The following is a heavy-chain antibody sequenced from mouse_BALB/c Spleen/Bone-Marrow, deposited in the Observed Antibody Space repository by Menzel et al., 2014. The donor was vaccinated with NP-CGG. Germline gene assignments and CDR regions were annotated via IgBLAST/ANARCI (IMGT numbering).Heavy chain of an antibody. V-gene: IGHV5-4*02. CDR3: ANYYGSTWFAY. CDR2: ISDGGNYT. J-gene: IGHJ3*01. D-gene: IGHD1-1*01. CDR1: GFTFSDYY. Sequence: EVKLMESGGGLVKPGGSLKLSCAASGFTFSDYYMYWVRQTPEKRLEWVATISDGGNYTYYPDSVKGRFTISRDNAKNNLYLQMSSLKSEDTAMYYCANYYGSTWFAYWGQGTLVTVSA.